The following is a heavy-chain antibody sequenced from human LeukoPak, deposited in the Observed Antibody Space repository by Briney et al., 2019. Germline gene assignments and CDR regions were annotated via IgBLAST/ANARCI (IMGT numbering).Heavy chain of an antibody. V-gene: IGHV4-34*01. Sequence: SETLSLTCAVYGGSFSGYHWSWIRQPPGKGLEWIGEINHRGSTNYNPSLKSRVTISIDTSKNQLSLKLSSVTAAGTAVYYCARLWFGNWFDPWGQGTLVTVSS. CDR1: GGSFSGYH. CDR3: ARLWFGNWFDP. CDR2: INHRGST. D-gene: IGHD3-10*01. J-gene: IGHJ5*02.